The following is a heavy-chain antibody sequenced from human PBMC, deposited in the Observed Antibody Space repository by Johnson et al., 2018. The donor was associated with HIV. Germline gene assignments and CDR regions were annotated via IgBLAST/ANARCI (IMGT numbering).Heavy chain of an antibody. CDR1: GFTFSSYG. Sequence: QVQLVESGGGLVPPGGSLRLSCAASGFTFSSYGMHWVRQAPGKGLEWVAVISYDGSNKYYADSVKGRFTISRDNSKNTLYLQMTSLRAEDTAVYYCARGHDYGYHAFDIWGQGTMVTVSS. V-gene: IGHV3-30*03. CDR2: ISYDGSNK. CDR3: ARGHDYGYHAFDI. D-gene: IGHD4-17*01. J-gene: IGHJ3*02.